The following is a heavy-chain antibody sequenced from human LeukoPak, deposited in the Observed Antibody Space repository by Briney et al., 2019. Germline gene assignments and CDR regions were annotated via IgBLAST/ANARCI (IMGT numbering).Heavy chain of an antibody. CDR2: IIPIFGTA. Sequence: SVKVSCRASGGTFSSYAISWVRQAPGQGLEWMGGIIPIFGTANYAQKFQGRVTITADESTSTAYMELSSLRSEDTAVYYCATTGQRRITIFGVVQDAFDIWGQGTMVTVSS. CDR3: ATTGQRRITIFGVVQDAFDI. CDR1: GGTFSSYA. J-gene: IGHJ3*02. V-gene: IGHV1-69*13. D-gene: IGHD3-3*01.